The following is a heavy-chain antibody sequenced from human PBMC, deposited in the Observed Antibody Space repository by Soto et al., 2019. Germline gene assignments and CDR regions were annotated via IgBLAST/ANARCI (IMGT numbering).Heavy chain of an antibody. CDR2: INHSGST. CDR1: GGSFSGYY. J-gene: IGHJ5*02. V-gene: IGHV4-34*01. CDR3: ARGSRFDP. Sequence: QVQLQQWGAGLLKPSETLSLTCAVYGGSFSGYYWSWIRQPPGKGLEWIGEINHSGSTNYNPSLXSXVXTSVDTSKNQFSLKLSSVTAADTAVYYCARGSRFDPWGQGTLVTVSS.